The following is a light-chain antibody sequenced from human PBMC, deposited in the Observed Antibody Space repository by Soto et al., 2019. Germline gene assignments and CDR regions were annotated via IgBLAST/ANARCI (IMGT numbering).Light chain of an antibody. Sequence: DIQMTQSPSSLSASVGDRVTITCRASESISSYLNWYQQKPGKAPNLLIYVASSLHSGVPSRFSGSGSGTDFTLTISSLQPEDFATYYCQQSYSTPYTFGQGTKLEIK. V-gene: IGKV1-39*01. J-gene: IGKJ2*01. CDR2: VAS. CDR3: QQSYSTPYT. CDR1: ESISSY.